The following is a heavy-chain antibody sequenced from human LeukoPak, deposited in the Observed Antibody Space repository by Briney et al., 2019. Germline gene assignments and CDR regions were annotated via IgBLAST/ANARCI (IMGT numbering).Heavy chain of an antibody. D-gene: IGHD6-13*01. Sequence: GESLKISCQGSGYSFISYWIGWVRQMPGKGLEWMGIIYPGDSDTRYSPSCQGQVTISADKSISTAYLQWSSLKASDTAMYYCARPAAAGTYDAFDIWGQGTMVTVSS. CDR3: ARPAAAGTYDAFDI. CDR2: IYPGDSDT. CDR1: GYSFISYW. J-gene: IGHJ3*02. V-gene: IGHV5-51*01.